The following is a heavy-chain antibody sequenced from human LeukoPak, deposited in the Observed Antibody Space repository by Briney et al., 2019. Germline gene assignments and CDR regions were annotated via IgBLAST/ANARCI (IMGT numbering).Heavy chain of an antibody. CDR1: GYMFTNSG. V-gene: IGHV1-18*01. CDR3: VRDCSGGSGGSCYFDY. CDR2: NSAYNGNT. Sequence: EASVKVSFKFSGYMFTNSGITWVRQAPGQGLEWMGWNSAYNGNTYHAQKFQGRVTLTTDTSTSTAYMELRSLRSDDTAVYYCVRDCSGGSGGSCYFDYWGQGTLVTVSS. J-gene: IGHJ4*02. D-gene: IGHD2-15*01.